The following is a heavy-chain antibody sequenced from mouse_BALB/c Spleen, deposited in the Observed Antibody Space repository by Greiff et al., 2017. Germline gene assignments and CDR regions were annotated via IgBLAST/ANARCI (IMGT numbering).Heavy chain of an antibody. D-gene: IGHD2-4*01. CDR3: ARSGDYDDFDY. V-gene: IGHV5-17*02. Sequence: EVQGVESGGGLVQPGGSRKLSCAASGFTFSSFGMHWVRQAPEKGLEWVAYISSGSSTIYYADTVKGRFTISRDNPKNTLFLQMTSLRSEDTAMYYCARSGDYDDFDYWGQGTTLTVSS. CDR1: GFTFSSFG. J-gene: IGHJ2*01. CDR2: ISSGSSTI.